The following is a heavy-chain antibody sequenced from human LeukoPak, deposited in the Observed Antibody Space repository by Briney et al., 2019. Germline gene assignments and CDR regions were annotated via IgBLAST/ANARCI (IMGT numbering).Heavy chain of an antibody. V-gene: IGHV1-69*05. CDR2: IIPIFGTA. CDR3: ARGKYSYDHYYYYYMDV. D-gene: IGHD5-18*01. J-gene: IGHJ6*03. CDR1: GGTFSSYA. Sequence: SVKVSYKASGGTFSSYAISWVRQAPGQGLEWMGGIIPIFGTANYAQKFQGRVTITTDESTSTAYMELSSLRSEDTAVYYCARGKYSYDHYYYYYMDVWGKGTTVTVSS.